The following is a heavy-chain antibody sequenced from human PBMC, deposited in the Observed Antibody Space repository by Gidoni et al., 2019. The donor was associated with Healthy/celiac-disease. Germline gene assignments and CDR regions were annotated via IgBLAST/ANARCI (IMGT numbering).Heavy chain of an antibody. CDR2: ISYAGSNK. D-gene: IGHD3-3*01. CDR3: AKDIKEGYDFLSGYIYYYYGMDV. J-gene: IGHJ6*02. Sequence: QVQLVESGGGVVQPGRSLRLSCAAAGFTFSSYGIHCVSQAPGKRLEWMSCISYAGSNKYYADSVKGRFTISRDNSKNTLYLQMNSLRAEDTAVYYCAKDIKEGYDFLSGYIYYYYGMDVWGQGTTVTVSS. V-gene: IGHV3-30*18. CDR1: GFTFSSYG.